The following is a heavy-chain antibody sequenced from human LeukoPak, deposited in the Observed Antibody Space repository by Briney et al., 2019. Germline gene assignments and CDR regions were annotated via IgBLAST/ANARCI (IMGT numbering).Heavy chain of an antibody. CDR3: ARVQRVEFPLKYYFDY. CDR1: GYTFTSYD. Sequence: ASVKVSCKASGYTFTSYDINWVRQAAGQGLEWMGWMYPNSGNTGYAQKFQGRVTMTRSTSLSTAYMELSRLRSEDTAVYFCARVQRVEFPLKYYFDYWGQGTLVTVSS. J-gene: IGHJ4*02. CDR2: MYPNSGNT. D-gene: IGHD2-21*01. V-gene: IGHV1-8*01.